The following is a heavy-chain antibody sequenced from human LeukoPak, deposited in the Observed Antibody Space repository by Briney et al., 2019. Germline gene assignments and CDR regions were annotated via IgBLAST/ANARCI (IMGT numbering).Heavy chain of an antibody. Sequence: SETLSLTCTVSGGSISSSTYYCGWIRQPPGKGLEWIGSIYYSGSTYYNPSLKSRVTMSVDTSKNQFSLRLSSVTAADTAVYDCVSYIVATISDAFDIWGQGTMLTVSS. V-gene: IGHV4-39*01. CDR3: VSYIVATISDAFDI. CDR2: IYYSGST. D-gene: IGHD5-12*01. CDR1: GGSISSSTYY. J-gene: IGHJ3*02.